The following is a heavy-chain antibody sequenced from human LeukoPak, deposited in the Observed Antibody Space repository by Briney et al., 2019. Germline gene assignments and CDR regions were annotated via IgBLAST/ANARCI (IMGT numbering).Heavy chain of an antibody. CDR1: GFVFDTHD. Sequence: GGSLRLSCGASGFVFDTHDMHWVRQAPGKGLEWVAYIRSDGYHTYYADSVKGRFTITRDNSKNTMYLQMNSLRLEDMAVYYCAKPSGSGIDYWGRGVRVTVSS. D-gene: IGHD1-26*01. J-gene: IGHJ4*01. CDR3: AKPSGSGIDY. V-gene: IGHV3-30*02. CDR2: IRSDGYHT.